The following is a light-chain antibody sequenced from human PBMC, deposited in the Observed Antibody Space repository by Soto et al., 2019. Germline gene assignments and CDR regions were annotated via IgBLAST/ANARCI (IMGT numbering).Light chain of an antibody. Sequence: EIVMTQSPATLSVSPGERATLSCRASQSVSNNLAWYQQKPGQAPRLLIYHASTWATGIPARFSGSGSGTELTLTISCVQSEDFAVYYCQQYNEWPHTFGEGTKVEIK. CDR1: QSVSNN. V-gene: IGKV3-15*01. CDR3: QQYNEWPHT. J-gene: IGKJ4*01. CDR2: HAS.